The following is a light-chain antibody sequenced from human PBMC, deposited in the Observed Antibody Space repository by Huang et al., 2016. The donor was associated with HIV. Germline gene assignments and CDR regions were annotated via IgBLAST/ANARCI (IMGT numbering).Light chain of an antibody. CDR3: HQTYRNPHT. J-gene: IGKJ2*01. CDR2: AAS. CDR1: QTIISY. Sequence: QMTQSPSSLSASVGDTVTITCRANQTIISYLNWYQQKPGKAPKFLIYAASAVQDGVPSRFSGDGSVTDFTLTISSLQPEDFATYYCHQTYRNPHTFGQGTKLDIK. V-gene: IGKV1-39*01.